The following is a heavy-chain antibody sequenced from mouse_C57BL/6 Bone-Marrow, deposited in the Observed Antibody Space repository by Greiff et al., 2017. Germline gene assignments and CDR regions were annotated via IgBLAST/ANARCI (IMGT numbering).Heavy chain of an antibody. CDR3: APGYYYYGSRRYFDV. D-gene: IGHD1-1*01. Sequence: QVQLQQSGAELARPGASVKLSCKASGYTFTSYGISWVKQRTGQGLEWIGEIYPRSGNTYYNEKFKGKATLTADKSSSTAYMELRSLTSEDSAVYFCAPGYYYYGSRRYFDVWGTGTTVTVSS. CDR1: GYTFTSYG. V-gene: IGHV1-81*01. J-gene: IGHJ1*03. CDR2: IYPRSGNT.